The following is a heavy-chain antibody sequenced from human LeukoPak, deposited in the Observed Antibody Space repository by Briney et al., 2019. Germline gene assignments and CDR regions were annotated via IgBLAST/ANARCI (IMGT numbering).Heavy chain of an antibody. CDR3: ARDGSGLGSYYYYMDV. CDR2: IYTSGST. CDR1: GGSISSGSYY. J-gene: IGHJ6*03. V-gene: IGHV4-61*02. D-gene: IGHD3-10*01. Sequence: SQTLSLTCTVSGGSISSGSYYWSWTRQPAGKGLEWIGRIYTSGSTNYNPSLKSRVTISVDTSKNQFSLKLSSVTAADTAVYYCARDGSGLGSYYYYMDVWGKGTTVTISS.